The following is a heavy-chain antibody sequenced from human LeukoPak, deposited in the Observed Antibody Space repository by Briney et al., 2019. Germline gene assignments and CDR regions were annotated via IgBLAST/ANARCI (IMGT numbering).Heavy chain of an antibody. V-gene: IGHV4-59*01. CDR2: IYYSGST. D-gene: IGHD6-6*01. CDR3: ARYQYSSSSDYYYYYYMDV. J-gene: IGHJ6*03. Sequence: PSETLSLTCTVSGGSISSYCWSWIRQPPGKGLEWIGYIYYSGSTNYNPSLKSRVTISVGTSKNQFSLKLSSVTAADTAVYYCARYQYSSSSDYYYYYYMDVWGKGTTVTVSS. CDR1: GGSISSYC.